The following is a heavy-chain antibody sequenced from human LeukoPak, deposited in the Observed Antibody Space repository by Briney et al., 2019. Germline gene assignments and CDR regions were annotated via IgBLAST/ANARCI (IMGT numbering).Heavy chain of an antibody. CDR2: INPNSGGT. D-gene: IGHD2-2*01. Sequence: RASVKVSCKASGYTFSGYYMHWVRQAPGQRLEWMGRINPNSGGTNYAQKFQGRVTMTRDTSISTAYMELSSLRSDDTAVYYCARLGSLFVVVPAATMSYPWGQGTLVTVSS. CDR3: ARLGSLFVVVPAATMSYP. CDR1: GYTFSGYY. V-gene: IGHV1-2*06. J-gene: IGHJ5*02.